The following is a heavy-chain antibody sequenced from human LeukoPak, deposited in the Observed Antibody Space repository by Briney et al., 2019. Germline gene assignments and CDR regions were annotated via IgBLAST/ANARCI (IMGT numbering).Heavy chain of an antibody. CDR3: ARDLTGDKDYYYYYYMDV. V-gene: IGHV1-2*02. CDR1: GYTFTGYY. J-gene: IGHJ6*03. CDR2: INPNSGGT. D-gene: IGHD7-27*01. Sequence: ASVKVSCKASGYTFTGYYMHWVRQAPGQGLGWMGWINPNSGGTNYAQKFQGRVTMTRDTSISTAYMELSRLRSDDTAVYYCARDLTGDKDYYYYYYMDVWGKGTTVTVSS.